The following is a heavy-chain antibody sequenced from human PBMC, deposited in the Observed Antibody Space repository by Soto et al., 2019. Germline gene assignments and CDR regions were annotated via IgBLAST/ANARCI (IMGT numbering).Heavy chain of an antibody. CDR1: GFTFSSYA. CDR3: AKTEGYYYGSGSYYPIDY. CDR2: ISGSGGST. Sequence: GGSLRLSCAASGFTFSSYAMSWVRQAPGKGLEWVSAISGSGGSTYYADSVKGRFTISRDNSKNTLYLQMNSLRAEDTAVYYCAKTEGYYYGSGSYYPIDYWGQGTLVTVSS. D-gene: IGHD3-10*01. J-gene: IGHJ4*02. V-gene: IGHV3-23*01.